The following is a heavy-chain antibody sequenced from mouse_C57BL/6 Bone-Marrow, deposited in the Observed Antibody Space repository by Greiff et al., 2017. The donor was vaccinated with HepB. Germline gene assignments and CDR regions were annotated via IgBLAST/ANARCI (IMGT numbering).Heavy chain of an antibody. J-gene: IGHJ2*01. Sequence: DVMLVESGGGLVKPGGSLKLSCAASGFTFSSYAMSWVRQTPEKRLEWVATISDGGSYTYYPDNVKGRFTISRYNAKNNLYLQMSHLKSEDTAMYYCAREGGVFDYWGQGTTLTVSS. CDR2: ISDGGSYT. V-gene: IGHV5-4*01. CDR3: AREGGVFDY. CDR1: GFTFSSYA.